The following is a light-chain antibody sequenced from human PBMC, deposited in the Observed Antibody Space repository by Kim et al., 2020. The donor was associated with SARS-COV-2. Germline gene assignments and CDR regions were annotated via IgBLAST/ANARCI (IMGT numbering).Light chain of an antibody. CDR1: QSIRNY. Sequence: DIKMTQSPSSLSASVGDRITITCRASQSIRNYLNWYQHKPGKAPKVLIYAASSLQSGVPSRFSGSGSGTEFTLTISSLQPEDFATYYCQQSYVTHLTFGGGTKVDIK. V-gene: IGKV1-39*01. CDR2: AAS. CDR3: QQSYVTHLT. J-gene: IGKJ4*01.